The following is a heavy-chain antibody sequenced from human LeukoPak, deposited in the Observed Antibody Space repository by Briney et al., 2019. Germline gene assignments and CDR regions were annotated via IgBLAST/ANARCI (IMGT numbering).Heavy chain of an antibody. D-gene: IGHD3-3*01. CDR2: INHSGST. CDR3: ARVNYDFWSGYPYYYYYYMDV. J-gene: IGHJ6*03. CDR1: GGSFSGYY. V-gene: IGHV4-34*01. Sequence: SETLSLTCAVYGGSFSGYYWSWIRQPPGKGLEGSGEINHSGSTNYNPPLSSRGTISQDTSKNKLSLKLRSVPAADTAVYYCARVNYDFWSGYPYYYYYYMDVWGKGTTVTVSS.